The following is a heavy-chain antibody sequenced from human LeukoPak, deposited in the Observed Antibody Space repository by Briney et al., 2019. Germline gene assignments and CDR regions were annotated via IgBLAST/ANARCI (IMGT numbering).Heavy chain of an antibody. CDR1: GYSISSGYY. CDR3: ARTLHYGDYYYMDV. V-gene: IGHV4-4*07. D-gene: IGHD4-17*01. CDR2: IYTSGST. J-gene: IGHJ6*03. Sequence: PSGTLSLTCTVSGYSISSGYYWGWIRQPAGKGLEWIGRIYTSGSTNYNPSLKSRVTMSVDTSKNQFSLKLSTVTAADTAVYYCARTLHYGDYYYMDVWGKGTTVTISS.